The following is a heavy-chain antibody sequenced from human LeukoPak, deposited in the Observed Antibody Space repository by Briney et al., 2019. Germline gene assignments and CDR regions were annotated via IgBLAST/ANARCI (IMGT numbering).Heavy chain of an antibody. J-gene: IGHJ4*02. V-gene: IGHV3-30-3*01. Sequence: GGSLRLSCAASGFTFSDYSMHWVRLTPGKGLEWVAVISYDGSNKYYADSVKGRFTISRDNSKNTLYLQMNSLRAEDTAVYYCARDSLRAAAFDYWGQGTLVTVSS. CDR1: GFTFSDYS. D-gene: IGHD2-15*01. CDR2: ISYDGSNK. CDR3: ARDSLRAAAFDY.